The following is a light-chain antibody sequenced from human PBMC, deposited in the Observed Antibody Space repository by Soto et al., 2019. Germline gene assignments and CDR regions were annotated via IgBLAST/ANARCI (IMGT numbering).Light chain of an antibody. CDR3: SSYTSGTTLYV. V-gene: IGLV2-14*01. J-gene: IGLJ1*01. Sequence: QSVLTQPASVSGSPGQSITISCTGTSDVGGYNYVSWYQHHAGKAPRLMIYASSNRPSGVSHRFSGSRSGNTASLTISGLQAEDEADYYCSSYTSGTTLYVFGTGTKLTVL. CDR1: SDVGGYNY. CDR2: ASS.